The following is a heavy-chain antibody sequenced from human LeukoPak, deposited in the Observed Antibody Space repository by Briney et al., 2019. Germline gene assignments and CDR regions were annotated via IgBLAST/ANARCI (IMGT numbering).Heavy chain of an antibody. J-gene: IGHJ4*02. Sequence: SETLSLTCTVFGGSIGSYYWSWIRQPAGKGLECIGRMYTSGSTNYNPSLKSRVTMSVDTSKNQFSLKLSSVTAADTAVYYCARDTGYYFGSGNYLYYFDSWGQGTLVTVSS. CDR3: ARDTGYYFGSGNYLYYFDS. CDR2: MYTSGST. D-gene: IGHD3-10*01. CDR1: GGSIGSYY. V-gene: IGHV4-4*07.